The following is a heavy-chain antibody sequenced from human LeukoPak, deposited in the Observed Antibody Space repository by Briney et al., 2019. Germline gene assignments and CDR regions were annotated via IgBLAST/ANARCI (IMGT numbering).Heavy chain of an antibody. CDR3: AKTYSTGWSGYFDY. J-gene: IGHJ4*02. Sequence: GGSLRLSCAASGFTINRHAIHWVRQAPSKGLEWVALISYDGTHKDYADPVKGRFTISRDNSKNTLYLQMNSLRAEDTAMYYCAKTYSTGWSGYFDYWGQGTLVTVSS. V-gene: IGHV3-30-3*02. CDR2: ISYDGTHK. CDR1: GFTINRHA. D-gene: IGHD6-19*01.